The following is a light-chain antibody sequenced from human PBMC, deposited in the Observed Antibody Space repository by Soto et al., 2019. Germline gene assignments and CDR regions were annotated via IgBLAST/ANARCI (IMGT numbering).Light chain of an antibody. Sequence: DIQMTQSPSSLSASVGDRVTITCRASQSISTYLNWYQQKPGKAPKLLIDAASSLQSAFPSRVSSSGSGTDFPLTISSLQPEDFATYYCQQSYNTPQEITFGGGTKVEI. J-gene: IGKJ4*01. CDR3: QQSYNTPQEIT. CDR2: AAS. CDR1: QSISTY. V-gene: IGKV1-39*01.